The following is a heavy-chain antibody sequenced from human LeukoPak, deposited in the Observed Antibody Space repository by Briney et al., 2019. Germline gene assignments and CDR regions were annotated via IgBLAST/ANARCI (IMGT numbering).Heavy chain of an antibody. CDR1: GFTFSSYA. V-gene: IGHV3-33*08. CDR3: AGVSGSAWFLDY. D-gene: IGHD6-19*01. Sequence: GGSLRLSCAASGFTFSSYAMHWVRQAPGKGLEWVAVIWYDGSNKYYADSVKGRFTISRDNSKNTLYLQMNSLRAEDTAVYYCAGVSGSAWFLDYWGQGTLVTVSS. CDR2: IWYDGSNK. J-gene: IGHJ4*02.